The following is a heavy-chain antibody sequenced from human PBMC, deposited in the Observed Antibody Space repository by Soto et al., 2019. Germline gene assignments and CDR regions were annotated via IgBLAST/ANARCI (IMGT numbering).Heavy chain of an antibody. Sequence: GGSLRLSCAASGFTFSGSALHWVRQASGKGLEWVGRIRTKVNSYATAYAASVTGRFTISRDDSRNTAYLQMNSLKTEDTAVYYCYSHSPDAMIRNWGQGTLVTVSS. CDR1: GFTFSGSA. V-gene: IGHV3-73*01. D-gene: IGHD3-22*01. CDR3: YSHSPDAMIRN. CDR2: IRTKVNSYAT. J-gene: IGHJ4*02.